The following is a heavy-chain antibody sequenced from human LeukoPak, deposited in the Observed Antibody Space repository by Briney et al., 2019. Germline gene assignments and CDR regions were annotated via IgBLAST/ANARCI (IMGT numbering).Heavy chain of an antibody. CDR3: TRGGVDY. Sequence: QPGGSLRLSCAASEFTFSSYWMHWIRQAPGKGLVWVSRINSDGSITTYADPVKGRFTISRDNAKNTVYLQMNSLRAEDTAVYYCTRGGVDYWGQGTLVTVSS. J-gene: IGHJ4*02. CDR1: EFTFSSYW. V-gene: IGHV3-74*01. CDR2: INSDGSIT. D-gene: IGHD3-10*01.